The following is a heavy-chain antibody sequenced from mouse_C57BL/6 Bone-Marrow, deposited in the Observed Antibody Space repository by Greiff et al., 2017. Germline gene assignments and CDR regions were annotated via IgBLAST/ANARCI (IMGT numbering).Heavy chain of an antibody. J-gene: IGHJ4*01. CDR1: GYTFTSYG. CDR3: ARGGAYYAMDY. Sequence: QVQLQQSGAELARPGASVKLSCKASGYTFTSYGISWVKQRTGQGLEWIGEIYPRSGNTYYNEKFKGKATLTADKSSSTAYMELRSLTSADSAVYFCARGGAYYAMDYWGQGTSVTVSS. CDR2: IYPRSGNT. V-gene: IGHV1-81*01.